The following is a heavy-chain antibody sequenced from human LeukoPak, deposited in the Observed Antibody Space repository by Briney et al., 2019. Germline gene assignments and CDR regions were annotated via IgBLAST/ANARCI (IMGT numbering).Heavy chain of an antibody. CDR1: GYTFTGYY. CDR3: AREGARGFWFDP. CDR2: INPNSGGT. Sequence: GPVKVSCKASGYTFTGYYMHWVRQAPGQGLEWMGWINPNSGGTNYAQKFQGRVTMTRDTSISTAYMELSRLRSDDTAVYYCAREGARGFWFDPWGQGTLVTVSS. J-gene: IGHJ5*02. D-gene: IGHD1-26*01. V-gene: IGHV1-2*02.